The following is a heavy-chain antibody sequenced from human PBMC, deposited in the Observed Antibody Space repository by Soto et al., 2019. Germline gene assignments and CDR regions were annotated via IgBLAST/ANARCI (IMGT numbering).Heavy chain of an antibody. CDR3: ARDRDDHDYSSGWDWFDP. V-gene: IGHV3-11*06. D-gene: IGHD4-4*01. CDR1: GFTFSDYY. CDR2: ISSSSSYT. J-gene: IGHJ5*02. Sequence: QVQLVESGGGLVKPGGSLRLSCAASGFTFSDYYMSWIRQAPGKGLEWVSYISSSSSYTNYADSVKGRFTISRDNAKNSLYLQMNSLRAEDTAVYYCARDRDDHDYSSGWDWFDPWGQGNLVTVSS.